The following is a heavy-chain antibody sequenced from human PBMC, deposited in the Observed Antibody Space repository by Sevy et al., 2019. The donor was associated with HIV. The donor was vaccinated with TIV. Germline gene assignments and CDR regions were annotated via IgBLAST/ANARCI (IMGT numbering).Heavy chain of an antibody. D-gene: IGHD3-10*02. V-gene: IGHV4-39*01. CDR1: GGSISSSSYY. CDR3: ARHPVRRTFFPLGEYYFDY. Sequence: SETLSLTCTVSGGSISSSSYYRGWIRQPPGKGLEWIGSIYYSGSTYYNPSLKSRVTISVDTSKNQFSLKLSSVTAADTAVYYCARHPVRRTFFPLGEYYFDYWGQGTLVTVSS. J-gene: IGHJ4*02. CDR2: IYYSGST.